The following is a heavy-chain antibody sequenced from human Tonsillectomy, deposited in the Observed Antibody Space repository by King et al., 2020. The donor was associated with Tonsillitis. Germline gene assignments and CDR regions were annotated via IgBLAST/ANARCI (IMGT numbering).Heavy chain of an antibody. V-gene: IGHV3-33*01. Sequence: QVQLVESGGGVVQPGRSLRLSCAASGFTFSSYGMHWVRQAPGKGLEWVALIWFDGSNKYYADSVKGRFTISRDNSKNTLYLQMNSLRAEDTAVYYCARGSWSRGYYYYYMDVWGKGTTVTVSS. J-gene: IGHJ6*03. D-gene: IGHD6-13*01. CDR3: ARGSWSRGYYYYYMDV. CDR1: GFTFSSYG. CDR2: IWFDGSNK.